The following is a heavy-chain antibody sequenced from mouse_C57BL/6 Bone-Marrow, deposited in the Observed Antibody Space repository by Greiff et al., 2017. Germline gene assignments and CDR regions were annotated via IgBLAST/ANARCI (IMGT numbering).Heavy chain of an antibody. D-gene: IGHD2-3*01. CDR1: GFNIKDYY. J-gene: IGHJ4*01. Sequence: VQLQQSGAELVKPGASVKLSCTASGFNIKDYYMHWVKQRTEQGLEWIGRIDPEDDETKYAPKFQGKATITADTSSNTAYLQLSSLTSEDTAVYYCASCGYYNYYAMDYWGQGTSVTVSS. V-gene: IGHV14-2*01. CDR2: IDPEDDET. CDR3: ASCGYYNYYAMDY.